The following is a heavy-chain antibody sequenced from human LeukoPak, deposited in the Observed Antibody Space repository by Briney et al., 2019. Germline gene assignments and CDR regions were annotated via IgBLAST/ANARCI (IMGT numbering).Heavy chain of an antibody. J-gene: IGHJ4*02. Sequence: GGSLRLSCAASGFTVSSSFMSWVRQAPGKGLEWVSVIYSGGSTYYADSVKGRFTISRDNSRNTLYLQMNSLRADDTAVYYCVRDGVDYSFEYWGQGTLVTVSS. CDR1: GFTVSSSF. V-gene: IGHV3-53*01. CDR2: IYSGGST. D-gene: IGHD4-11*01. CDR3: VRDGVDYSFEY.